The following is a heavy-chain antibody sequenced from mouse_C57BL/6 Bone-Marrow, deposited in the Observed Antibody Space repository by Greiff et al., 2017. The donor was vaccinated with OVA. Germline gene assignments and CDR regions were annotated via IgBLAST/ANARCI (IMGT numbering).Heavy chain of an antibody. CDR3: ARLLCLRRTRYYFDY. Sequence: QVQLKESGAELARPGASVKMSCKASGYTFTSYTMHWVKQRPGQGLEWIGYINPSSGYTKYNQKFKDKATLTADKSSSTAYMKLSSLTSDDSAVYYCARLLCLRRTRYYFDYWGQGTTLSVSS. CDR1: GYTFTSYT. D-gene: IGHD2-2*01. J-gene: IGHJ2*01. V-gene: IGHV1-4*01. CDR2: INPSSGYT.